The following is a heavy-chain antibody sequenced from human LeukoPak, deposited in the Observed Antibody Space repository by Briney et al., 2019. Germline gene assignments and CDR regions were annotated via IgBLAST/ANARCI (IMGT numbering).Heavy chain of an antibody. V-gene: IGHV3-23*01. CDR2: ITGSGDST. Sequence: GVSVRLFCAACGLTFRSYAMRWVRQAAGKGLEWGSAITGSGDSTYYADSVKGRLTISTDNSKKTSYLKMNSLRAEDTAVYYCARGPYYCDSRGLAAPQKPMDVWGQGTPVSVSS. CDR3: ARGPYYCDSRGLAAPQKPMDV. CDR1: GLTFRSYA. J-gene: IGHJ6*02. D-gene: IGHD3-22*01.